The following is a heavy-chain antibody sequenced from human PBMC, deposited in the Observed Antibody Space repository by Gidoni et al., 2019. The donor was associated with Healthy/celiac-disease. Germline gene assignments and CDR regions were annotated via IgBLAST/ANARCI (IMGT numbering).Heavy chain of an antibody. CDR1: GFTFSSYA. Sequence: EVQLVESGGGLVQPGGSLRPSCAASGFTFSSYAMNWVRQAPGKGLVWVSYISSSGSTIYYADSVKGRFTISRDNAKNSLYLQMNSLRAEDTAVYYCASLLSHYYDSSGYSTAIDYWGQGTLVTVSS. V-gene: IGHV3-48*03. J-gene: IGHJ4*02. D-gene: IGHD3-22*01. CDR2: ISSSGSTI. CDR3: ASLLSHYYDSSGYSTAIDY.